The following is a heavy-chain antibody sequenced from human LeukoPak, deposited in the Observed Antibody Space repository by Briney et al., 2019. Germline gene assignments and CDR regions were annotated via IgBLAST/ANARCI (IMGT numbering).Heavy chain of an antibody. V-gene: IGHV1-69*13. J-gene: IGHJ3*02. D-gene: IGHD1-26*01. CDR1: GGTFSSYA. Sequence: SVKVSCKASGGTFSSYAISWVRQAPGQGLEWMGGIIPIFGTANYAQKFQGRVTITADESTSTAYMELSSLRSEDTAVYYCARPKGEGANLFDAFDIWGQGTMVTVSS. CDR2: IIPIFGTA. CDR3: ARPKGEGANLFDAFDI.